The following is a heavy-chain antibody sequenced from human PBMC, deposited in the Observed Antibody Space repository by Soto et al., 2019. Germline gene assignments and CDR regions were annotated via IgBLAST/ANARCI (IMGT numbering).Heavy chain of an antibody. V-gene: IGHV1-18*01. D-gene: IGHD5-18*01. CDR1: VYTFTSYG. J-gene: IGHJ6*02. CDR2: ISAYNGNT. Sequence: GXSGKVSGKASVYTFTSYGISWVRQAPGQGLEWMGWISAYNGNTNYAQKLQGRVTMTTDTSTSTAYMELRSLRSDDTAVYYCARVVTEYYYYGMDVWGQGNTVTVSS. CDR3: ARVVTEYYYYGMDV.